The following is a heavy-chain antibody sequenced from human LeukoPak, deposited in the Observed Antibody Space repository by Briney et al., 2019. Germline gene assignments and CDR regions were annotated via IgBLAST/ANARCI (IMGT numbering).Heavy chain of an antibody. V-gene: IGHV4-38-2*01. D-gene: IGHD2-2*01. J-gene: IGHJ4*02. Sequence: SETLSLTCAVSGYSISSGYYWGRIRQPPGKGLEWIGSIYHSGSTYYNPSLKSRVTISVDTSKNQFSLKLSSVTAADTAVYYCARHVTYIVVVPAAPEYYFDYWGQGTLVTVSS. CDR1: GYSISSGYY. CDR3: ARHVTYIVVVPAAPEYYFDY. CDR2: IYHSGST.